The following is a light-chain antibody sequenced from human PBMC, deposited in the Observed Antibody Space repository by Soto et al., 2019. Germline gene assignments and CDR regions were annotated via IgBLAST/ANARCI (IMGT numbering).Light chain of an antibody. CDR1: SSNIGSFYD. CDR2: GDN. Sequence: QSVLTQPPSVSGAPGQRATIPCPGSSSNIGSFYDVHWYQQLPGTVPKLLIYGDNNRPSGVPDRFSGSKSGTAASLAITGLQAEDEADYYCQSYDNSLNHVVFGGGTKLTVL. CDR3: QSYDNSLNHVV. J-gene: IGLJ2*01. V-gene: IGLV1-40*01.